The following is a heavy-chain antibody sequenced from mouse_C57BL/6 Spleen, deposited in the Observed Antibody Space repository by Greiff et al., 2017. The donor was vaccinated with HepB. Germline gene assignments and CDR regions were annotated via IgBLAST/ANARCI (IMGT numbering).Heavy chain of an antibody. CDR1: GYAFSSSW. V-gene: IGHV1-82*01. Sequence: VQGVESGPELVKPGASVKISCKASGYAFSSSWMNWVKQRPGKGLEWIGRIYPGDGDTNYNGKFKGKATLTADKSSSTAYMQLSSLTSEDSAVYFCASAWGFDYWGQGTTLTVSS. CDR3: ASAWGFDY. CDR2: IYPGDGDT. J-gene: IGHJ2*01. D-gene: IGHD4-1*01.